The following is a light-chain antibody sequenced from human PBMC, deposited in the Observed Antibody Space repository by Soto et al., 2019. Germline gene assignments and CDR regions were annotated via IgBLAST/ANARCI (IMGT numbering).Light chain of an antibody. Sequence: DIQMTQTPPTLVGSVGDRSTIPCRASQTISSWLAWYQQKPGKAPKLLIYKASTLKSGVPSRFSGSGSGTEFTLTISSLQPDDFATYYSQHYNSYSEAFGQGTKVDIK. CDR3: QHYNSYSEA. V-gene: IGKV1-5*03. CDR1: QTISSW. CDR2: KAS. J-gene: IGKJ1*01.